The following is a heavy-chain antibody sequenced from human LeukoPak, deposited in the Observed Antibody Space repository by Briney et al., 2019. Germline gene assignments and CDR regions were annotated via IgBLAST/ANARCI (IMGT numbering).Heavy chain of an antibody. V-gene: IGHV3-23*01. CDR1: GFTFKTHA. Sequence: GGSLRLSCAASGFTFKTHAMSWVRQAPGKGLEWVSRIDDSGVIRSYADSVKGRFTISRDNSKMTLTLQMNSLRAEDTAVYYCAKSLKRNYYYHYAMDVWGQGTTVTVSS. D-gene: IGHD3-16*01. CDR3: AKSLKRNYYYHYAMDV. CDR2: IDDSGVIR. J-gene: IGHJ6*02.